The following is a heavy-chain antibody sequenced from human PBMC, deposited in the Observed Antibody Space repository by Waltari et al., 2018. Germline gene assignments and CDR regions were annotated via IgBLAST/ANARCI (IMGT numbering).Heavy chain of an antibody. CDR1: RVTADDCG. Sequence: DVQVWASGRDFVESGGSWRLSCAALRVTADDCGLRCGRPVPGKGLEWVSVFSGAGRTNHADSLKGRFTISTDNSKKTVFLEMNSLRPDDTAVYYCAKLGGLYASGWPDSTNYMAVWGKGTTVTVSS. V-gene: IGHV3-23*03. J-gene: IGHJ6*03. CDR3: AKLGGLYASGWPDSTNYMAV. CDR2: FSGAGRT. D-gene: IGHD6-19*01.